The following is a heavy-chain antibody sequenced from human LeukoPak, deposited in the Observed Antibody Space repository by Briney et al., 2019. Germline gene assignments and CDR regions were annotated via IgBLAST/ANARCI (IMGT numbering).Heavy chain of an antibody. Sequence: SETLSLTCTVSGDSISGHYWNWIRQTPGKGLEWIGYIYYSGTTNYNPSLKSRVTISLDTSKNQFSLKLSSVTAADTAVYYCARGRSNYHGMDVWGQGTTVTVSS. J-gene: IGHJ6*02. CDR2: IYYSGTT. CDR3: ARGRSNYHGMDV. D-gene: IGHD1-26*01. CDR1: GDSISGHY. V-gene: IGHV4-59*11.